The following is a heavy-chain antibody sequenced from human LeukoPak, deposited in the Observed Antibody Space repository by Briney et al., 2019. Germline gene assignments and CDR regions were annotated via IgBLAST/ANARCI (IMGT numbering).Heavy chain of an antibody. J-gene: IGHJ4*02. V-gene: IGHV1-2*02. CDR2: INPNSGGT. CDR3: ARDHNYYDSSGIFDY. Sequence: ASVKVSCKASGYTFTSYYMHWVRQAPGQGLEWMGWINPNSGGTNYAQKFQGRVTMTRDTSISTAYMELSRLRSDDTAVYYCARDHNYYDSSGIFDYWGQGTLVTVSS. D-gene: IGHD3-22*01. CDR1: GYTFTSYY.